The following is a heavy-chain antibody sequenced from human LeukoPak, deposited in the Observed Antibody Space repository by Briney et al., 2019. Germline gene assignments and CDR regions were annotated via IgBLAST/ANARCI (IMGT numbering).Heavy chain of an antibody. CDR3: ATGGYDSSGYYSGFDY. J-gene: IGHJ4*02. Sequence: ASVKVSCKVSGYTLTELSMHWVRQAPGKGLEWMGGFDPEDGETIYAQKFQGRVTMTEDTSTDTAYMELSSLRSEDTAVYYCATGGYDSSGYYSGFDYWGQGTLVTVSS. CDR2: FDPEDGET. CDR1: GYTLTELS. D-gene: IGHD3-22*01. V-gene: IGHV1-24*01.